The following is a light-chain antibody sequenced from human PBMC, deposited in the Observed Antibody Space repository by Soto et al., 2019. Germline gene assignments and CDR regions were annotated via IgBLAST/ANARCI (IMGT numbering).Light chain of an antibody. CDR2: SQN. V-gene: IGLV1-47*02. CDR3: QVWDTGSDHVV. Sequence: QSVLTQPPSASGTPGQRVAISCSGSRSNIGNNHVYWYQQLPGTAPKLLIYSQNQRPAGVPARFSGSKSGTSASLAISRVEVGDEADYYCQVWDTGSDHVVFGGGTKLTVL. CDR1: RSNIGNNH. J-gene: IGLJ2*01.